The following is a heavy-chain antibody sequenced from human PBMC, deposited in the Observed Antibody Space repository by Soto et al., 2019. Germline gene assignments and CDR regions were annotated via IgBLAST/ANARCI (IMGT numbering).Heavy chain of an antibody. Sequence: PGGSLRLSCEASGFTFSAFGMHWVRQAPGKGLEWVAIISYDGILKYYADPVKGRFTISRDTSKSALYLQMNSLRPEDKAVYYCAKDFKISGGHYGSLNYYYGMDVWGQGTTVTVSS. CDR1: GFTFSAFG. CDR3: AKDFKISGGHYGSLNYYYGMDV. D-gene: IGHD3-10*01. V-gene: IGHV3-30*18. J-gene: IGHJ6*02. CDR2: ISYDGILK.